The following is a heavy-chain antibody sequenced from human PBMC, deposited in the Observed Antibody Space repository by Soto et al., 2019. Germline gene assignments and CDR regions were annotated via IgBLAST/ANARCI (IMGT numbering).Heavy chain of an antibody. CDR3: ARLSSARGTSYGMDV. CDR1: GYSFTSYW. V-gene: IGHV5-51*01. D-gene: IGHD6-6*01. J-gene: IGHJ6*02. CDR2: IYPGDSDT. Sequence: PGESLKISCKGSGYSFTSYWIGWVRQMPGKGLEWMGIIYPGDSDTRYSPSFQGQVTISADKSISTAYLQWSSLKASDTAMYYCARLSSARGTSYGMDVWGQGTKVTVSS.